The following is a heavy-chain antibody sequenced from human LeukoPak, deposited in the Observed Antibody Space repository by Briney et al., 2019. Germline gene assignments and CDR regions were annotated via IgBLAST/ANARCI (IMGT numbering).Heavy chain of an antibody. D-gene: IGHD2-15*01. CDR2: INHSGST. CDR3: ALHQEEGVVVVAADDAFDI. Sequence: PSETLSLTCAVYGGSFSGYYWSWIRQPPGKGLEWIGEINHSGSTNYNPSLKSRVTISVDTSKNQFSLKLSSVTAADTAVYYCALHQEEGVVVVAADDAFDIWAKGQWSPSLQ. J-gene: IGHJ3*02. CDR1: GGSFSGYY. V-gene: IGHV4-34*01.